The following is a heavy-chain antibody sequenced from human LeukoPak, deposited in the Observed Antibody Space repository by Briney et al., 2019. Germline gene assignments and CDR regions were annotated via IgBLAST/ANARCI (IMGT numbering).Heavy chain of an antibody. CDR2: IYYSGST. CDR3: ARGNYNNGWMKQATDH. J-gene: IGHJ5*02. D-gene: IGHD6-19*01. V-gene: IGHV4-39*01. Sequence: PSETLSLTCTVSGGSISSSSYYWGWIRQPPGKGLEWIGSIYYSGSTYYNPSLQSRVTISVDTSKNQLSLKLSSVTAADTAVYYCARGNYNNGWMKQATDHWGQGTQVTVSS. CDR1: GGSISSSSYY.